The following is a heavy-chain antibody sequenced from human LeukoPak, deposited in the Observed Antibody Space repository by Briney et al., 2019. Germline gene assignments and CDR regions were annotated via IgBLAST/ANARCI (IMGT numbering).Heavy chain of an antibody. D-gene: IGHD3-16*01. V-gene: IGHV3-23*01. J-gene: IGHJ4*02. Sequence: GGSLRLSCAASGFTFSSYSMNWVRQAPGQGLEWVSAIGASGENTYYADSVKGRFTISRDNSRNTVYLQMITLRAEDTAVYFCATPRGEVRLLDFWGQGTLVTVSS. CDR3: ATPRGEVRLLDF. CDR2: IGASGENT. CDR1: GFTFSSYS.